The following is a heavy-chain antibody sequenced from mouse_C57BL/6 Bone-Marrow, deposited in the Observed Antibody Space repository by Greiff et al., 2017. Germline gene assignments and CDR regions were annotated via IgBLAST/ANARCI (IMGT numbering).Heavy chain of an antibody. Sequence: QVQLKQPGAELARPGASVKLSCKASGYTFTSYGISWVKQRTGQGLEWIGEIYPRSGNTYYNEKFKGKATLTADKSSSTAYMELRSLTSEDSAVYVCASGGGYYGTRFAYWGRGTLVTVSA. CDR1: GYTFTSYG. D-gene: IGHD2-1*01. V-gene: IGHV1-81*01. CDR3: ASGGGYYGTRFAY. J-gene: IGHJ3*01. CDR2: IYPRSGNT.